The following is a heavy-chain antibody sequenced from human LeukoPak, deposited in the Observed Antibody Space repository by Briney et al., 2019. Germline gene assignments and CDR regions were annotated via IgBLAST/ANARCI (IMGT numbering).Heavy chain of an antibody. CDR3: ATDDVSGTTGGY. V-gene: IGHV1-69*05. J-gene: IGHJ4*02. Sequence: SVKVSCKASGGTFSSYAISWVRQAPRQGLEWMGRIIPIFGTANYAQKFQGRVTITTDESTSTAYMELSSLRSEDTAVYYCATDDVSGTTGGYWGQGTLVTVSS. CDR2: IIPIFGTA. D-gene: IGHD1-26*01. CDR1: GGTFSSYA.